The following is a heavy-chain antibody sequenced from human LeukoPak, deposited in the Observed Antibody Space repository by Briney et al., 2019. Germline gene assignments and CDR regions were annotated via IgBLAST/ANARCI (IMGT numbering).Heavy chain of an antibody. CDR1: GHTFSSYA. V-gene: IGHV1-69*13. CDR2: IIPIFGTA. J-gene: IGHJ4*02. CDR3: ARDHPSSRYCSGGSCYSSFYY. Sequence: SVKVSCKASGHTFSSYAISWVRQAPGQGLEWMGGIIPIFGTANYAQKLQGRVTITADESTSTAYMELSSLRSEDTAVYYCARDHPSSRYCSGGSCYSSFYYWGQGTLVTVSS. D-gene: IGHD2-15*01.